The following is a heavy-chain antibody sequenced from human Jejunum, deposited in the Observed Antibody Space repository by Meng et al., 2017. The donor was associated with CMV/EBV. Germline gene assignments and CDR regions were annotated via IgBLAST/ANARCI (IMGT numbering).Heavy chain of an antibody. D-gene: IGHD6-6*01. V-gene: IGHV1-18*01. J-gene: IGHJ4*02. CDR2: ISAYNGNT. Sequence: YTFTTSGINWVRQAPGQGLEWMGWISAYNGNTNYAQKLQGRVTMTTETSTSTAYMELRSLRSDDTAVYYCARGRVTYSSSSALGNWGQGTLVTVSS. CDR3: ARGRVTYSSSSALGN. CDR1: YTFTTSG.